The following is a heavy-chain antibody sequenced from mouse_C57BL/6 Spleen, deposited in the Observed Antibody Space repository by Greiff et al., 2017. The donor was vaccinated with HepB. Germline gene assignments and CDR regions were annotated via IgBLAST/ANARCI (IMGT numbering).Heavy chain of an antibody. CDR3: ARGGLTGGYY. CDR1: GYTFTSYW. J-gene: IGHJ2*01. Sequence: QVQLKQPGAELVRPGSSVKLSCKASGYTFTSYWMHWVKQRPIQGLEWIGNIDPSDSETPYNQKFKDKATLTVDKSSSTAYMQLSSLTSADSAVYYCARGGLTGGYYWGQGTTLTVSS. V-gene: IGHV1-52*01. D-gene: IGHD4-1*01. CDR2: IDPSDSET.